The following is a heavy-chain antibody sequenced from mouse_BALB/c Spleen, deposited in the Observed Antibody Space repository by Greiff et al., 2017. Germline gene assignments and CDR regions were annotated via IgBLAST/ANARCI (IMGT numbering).Heavy chain of an antibody. CDR2: IWGDGST. CDR1: GFSLTGYG. D-gene: IGHD1-2*01. J-gene: IGHJ4*01. CDR3: AREGVRHYYAMDY. Sequence: VKLVESGPGLVAPSQSLSITCTVSGFSLTGYGVNWVRQPPGKGLEWLGMIWGDGSTDYNSALKSRLSISKDNSKSQVFLKMNSLQTDDTARYYCAREGVRHYYAMDYWGQGTSVTVSS. V-gene: IGHV2-6-7*01.